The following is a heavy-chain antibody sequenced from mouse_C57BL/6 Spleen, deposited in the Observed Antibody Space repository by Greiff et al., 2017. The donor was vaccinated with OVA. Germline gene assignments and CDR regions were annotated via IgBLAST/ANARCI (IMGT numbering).Heavy chain of an antibody. Sequence: EVQLQESGPELVKPGASVKMSCKASGYTFTDYNMHWVKQSHGKSLEWIGYINPNNGGTSYNQKFKGKATLTVNKSSSTAYMELRSLTSEDSAVYYCARGGYGSSYRYYFDYWGQGTTLTVSS. CDR2: INPNNGGT. CDR1: GYTFTDYN. J-gene: IGHJ2*01. D-gene: IGHD1-1*01. V-gene: IGHV1-22*01. CDR3: ARGGYGSSYRYYFDY.